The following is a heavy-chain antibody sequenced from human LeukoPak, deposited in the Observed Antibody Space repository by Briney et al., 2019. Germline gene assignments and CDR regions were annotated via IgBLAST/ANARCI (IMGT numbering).Heavy chain of an antibody. D-gene: IGHD3-10*01. V-gene: IGHV4-31*03. Sequence: SETLSLTCTLSGGSISSGGYDWSWPRQHPGTGLEWIGLTYYSRSTHPNPPVKSRVTITVDPSQNQSALKLCSVTAADTAVYYCAGLSSITMGRGVGDYEYGMEVWGQGATVTVSS. J-gene: IGHJ6*02. CDR2: TYYSRST. CDR1: GGSISSGGYD. CDR3: AGLSSITMGRGVGDYEYGMEV.